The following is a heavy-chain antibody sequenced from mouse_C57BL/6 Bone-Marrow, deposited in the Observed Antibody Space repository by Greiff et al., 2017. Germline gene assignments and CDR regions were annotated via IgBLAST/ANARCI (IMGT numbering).Heavy chain of an antibody. CDR3: TTGNFDY. Sequence: VQLQQSGAELVRPGASVKLSCTASGFNIKDDYMHWVKQRPEQGLEWIGWIDPENGDTEYASKFQGKATITADTSSNTAYLQLSSLTSEDTAVYYDTTGNFDYWGQGTTLTVSS. CDR1: GFNIKDDY. J-gene: IGHJ2*01. CDR2: IDPENGDT. V-gene: IGHV14-4*01.